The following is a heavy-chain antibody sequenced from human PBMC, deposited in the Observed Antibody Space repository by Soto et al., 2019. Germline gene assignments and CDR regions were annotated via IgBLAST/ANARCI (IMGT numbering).Heavy chain of an antibody. CDR3: ARDIVSAAGHYFDY. V-gene: IGHV4-31*03. J-gene: IGHJ4*02. Sequence: PSETLSLTCTVSGGSISSGGYYWSWIRQHPGKGLEWIGYIYYSGSTYYNPSLKSRVTISVDTSKNQFSLKLSSVTAADTAVYYCARDIVSAAGHYFDYWGQGTLVTVSS. CDR2: IYYSGST. D-gene: IGHD2-2*01. CDR1: GGSISSGGYY.